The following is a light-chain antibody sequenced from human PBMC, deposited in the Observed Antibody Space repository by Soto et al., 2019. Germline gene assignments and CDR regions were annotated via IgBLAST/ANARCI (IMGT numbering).Light chain of an antibody. J-gene: IGKJ5*01. CDR3: QQYENLPIT. V-gene: IGKV1-33*01. CDR2: DAS. Sequence: DIQMTQSPSSLSASVGDRVTITCQASQDISNYLNWYQQKPGKAPKLLIYDASNLETGVPSRFSGSGSGTDFTLTISSLQAEDIATYYCQQYENLPITLGQGTRLEIK. CDR1: QDISNY.